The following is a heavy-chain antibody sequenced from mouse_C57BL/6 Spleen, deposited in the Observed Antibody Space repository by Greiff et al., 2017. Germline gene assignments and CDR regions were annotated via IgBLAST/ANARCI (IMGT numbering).Heavy chain of an antibody. CDR2: ISSGSSTI. CDR1: GSTFSDYG. CDR3: ASDYDSPAY. J-gene: IGHJ3*01. D-gene: IGHD2-4*01. Sequence: EVKLMESGGGLVRPGGSLKLSCAASGSTFSDYGMHWVRQAPEKGLEWVAYISSGSSTIYYADTLKGGFTISRDNARNTLFLQMTGLRSEDTAMYYCASDYDSPAYWGHGTLVTVAA. V-gene: IGHV5-17*01.